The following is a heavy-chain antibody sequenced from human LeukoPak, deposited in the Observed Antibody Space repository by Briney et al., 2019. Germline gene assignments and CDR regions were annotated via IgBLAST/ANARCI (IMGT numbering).Heavy chain of an antibody. CDR1: GFTFSSHS. V-gene: IGHV3-21*01. Sequence: GGSLRLSCAASGFTFSSHSMNWVRQAPGKGLEWVSSISSSSSYIYYADSVKGRFTISRDNAKNSLYLQMNSLRAEDTAVYYCASLGSDYYDPTYFDYWGQGTLVTVSS. J-gene: IGHJ4*02. D-gene: IGHD3-22*01. CDR3: ASLGSDYYDPTYFDY. CDR2: ISSSSSYI.